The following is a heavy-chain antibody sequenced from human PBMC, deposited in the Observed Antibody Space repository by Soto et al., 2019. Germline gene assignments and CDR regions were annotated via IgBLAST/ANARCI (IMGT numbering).Heavy chain of an antibody. Sequence: QVQLVEAGGGLVKPGGSLRISCAASGFTFSDYYMSWIRQAPGKGLEWVSYISLGSTTIYYTDSVKGRFTISRDNAKNSLYLQMHSLRAEDTAVYYCARDRAYPDDFDIWGQGTMVTVSS. CDR2: ISLGSTTI. CDR3: ARDRAYPDDFDI. V-gene: IGHV3-11*01. CDR1: GFTFSDYY. J-gene: IGHJ3*02.